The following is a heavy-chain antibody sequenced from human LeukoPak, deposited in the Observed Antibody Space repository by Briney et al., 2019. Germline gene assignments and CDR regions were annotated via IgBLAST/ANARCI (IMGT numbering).Heavy chain of an antibody. CDR1: GGSISSFY. J-gene: IGHJ6*03. V-gene: IGHV4-59*12. D-gene: IGHD3-3*01. Sequence: SETLSLSCSVSGGSISSFYWSWIRQTPGKGLEWIGYIYNTENVKYSPSLESRVTISIDTSNHQLSLKLTSVTPADTALYYWARGSAWATGHYQMDVWGKGTTVTVSS. CDR2: IYNTENV. CDR3: ARGSAWATGHYQMDV.